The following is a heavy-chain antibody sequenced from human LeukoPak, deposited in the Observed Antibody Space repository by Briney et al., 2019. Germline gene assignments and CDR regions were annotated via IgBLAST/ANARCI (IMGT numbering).Heavy chain of an antibody. D-gene: IGHD2-2*01. J-gene: IGHJ4*02. V-gene: IGHV3-33*01. CDR1: GFTFSSYG. CDR3: ARDFYCSRTSCYAPSFDY. Sequence: QPGRSLTLSCAASGFTFSSYGMHWVRQAPGKGLEWVALIGDDGTNEYYADSVKGRSTISRDNSKNTLYLQMKSLRAEDTAVYYCARDFYCSRTSCYAPSFDYWGQGTMVTVSS. CDR2: IGDDGTNE.